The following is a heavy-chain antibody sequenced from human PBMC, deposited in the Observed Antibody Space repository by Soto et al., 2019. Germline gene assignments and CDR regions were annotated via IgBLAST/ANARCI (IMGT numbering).Heavy chain of an antibody. V-gene: IGHV3-30*18. D-gene: IGHD1-7*01. CDR1: GFTFSSYG. CDR2: ISYDGSNK. J-gene: IGHJ4*02. Sequence: GGSLRLSCAASGFTFSSYGMHWVRQAPGKGLEWVAVISYDGSNKYYADSVKGRFTISRDNSKNTLYLQMNSLRAEDTAVYYCAKERRRSLELPGVSYFDYWGQGTLVTVSS. CDR3: AKERRRSLELPGVSYFDY.